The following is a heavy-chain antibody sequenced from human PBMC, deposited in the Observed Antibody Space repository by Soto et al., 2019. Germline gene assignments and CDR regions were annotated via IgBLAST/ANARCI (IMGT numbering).Heavy chain of an antibody. CDR3: AREVLLWFGELHAFDP. CDR1: GYTFTSYY. V-gene: IGHV1-46*01. J-gene: IGHJ5*02. D-gene: IGHD3-10*01. CDR2: INPSGGST. Sequence: QVQLVQSGAEVKKPGASVKVSCKASGYTFTSYYMHWVRQAPGQGLEWMGIINPSGGSTSYAQKFQGRVTMTRDTSTSTVYMELSSLRSEDTAVYYCAREVLLWFGELHAFDPWGQGTLVTVSS.